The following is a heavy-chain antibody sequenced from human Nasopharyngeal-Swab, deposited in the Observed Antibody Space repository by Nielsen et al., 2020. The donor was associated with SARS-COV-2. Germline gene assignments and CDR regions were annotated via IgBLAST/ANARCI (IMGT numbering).Heavy chain of an antibody. V-gene: IGHV3-23*01. D-gene: IGHD2-2*01. J-gene: IGHJ6*02. Sequence: VRQAPGKGLEWVSAISGSGGSTYYADSVRGRFTISRDNSKNTLYLQMNSLRAEDTAVYYCAKVARDIVVVPAAMKACYYYGMDVWGQGTTVTVSS. CDR3: AKVARDIVVVPAAMKACYYYGMDV. CDR2: ISGSGGST.